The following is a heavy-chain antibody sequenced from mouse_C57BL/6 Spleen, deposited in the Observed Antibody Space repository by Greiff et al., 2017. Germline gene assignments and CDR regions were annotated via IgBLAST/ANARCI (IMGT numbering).Heavy chain of an antibody. Sequence: EVQLVESGPGLVKPSQSLSLPCSFTGYSITSGYYWNWIRQFPGNKLEWMGYISYDGSNNYNPSLKNRISITRDTSKNQFFLKLNSVTTEDTATYYCARDYYDYDQAWFAYWSQGTLVTVSA. V-gene: IGHV3-6*01. CDR1: GYSITSGYY. CDR2: ISYDGSN. CDR3: ARDYYDYDQAWFAY. J-gene: IGHJ3*01. D-gene: IGHD2-4*01.